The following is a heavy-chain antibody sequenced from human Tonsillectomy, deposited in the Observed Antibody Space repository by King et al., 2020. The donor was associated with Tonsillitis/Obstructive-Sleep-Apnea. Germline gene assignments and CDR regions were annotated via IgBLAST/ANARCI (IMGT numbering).Heavy chain of an antibody. CDR1: GFTFSSYR. D-gene: IGHD5-18*01. CDR3: ASMWIQVDS. Sequence: VQLVESGGGLVQPGGSLRLSCAASGFTFSSYRMNWVRQAPGKGLACGSYISSSGSTLYYAESVKGRFTISRDNSKNSLYLQMNSLRDEETAVYYCASMWIQVDSWGQGTLVTVSS. CDR2: ISSSGSTL. V-gene: IGHV3-48*02. J-gene: IGHJ4*02.